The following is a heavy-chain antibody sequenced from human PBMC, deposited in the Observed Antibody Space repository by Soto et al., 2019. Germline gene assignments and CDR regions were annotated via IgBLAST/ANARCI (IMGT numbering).Heavy chain of an antibody. Sequence: PGGSLRLSCAASGVRFSSNWMSWVRLVPGKGLELVANIKEDGSHMYYVDSVKGRFTMSRDNAKVSLYLQMNSLRAEDTATYYCARDGNDYNSRAFDIWGQGTMVTVSS. D-gene: IGHD3-10*01. J-gene: IGHJ3*02. V-gene: IGHV3-7*03. CDR2: IKEDGSHM. CDR1: GVRFSSNW. CDR3: ARDGNDYNSRAFDI.